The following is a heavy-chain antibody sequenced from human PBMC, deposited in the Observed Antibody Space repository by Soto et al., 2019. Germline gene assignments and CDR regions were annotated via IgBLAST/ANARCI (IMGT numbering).Heavy chain of an antibody. CDR3: ARDPGDEKYNWNDGAYYGMDV. D-gene: IGHD1-20*01. J-gene: IGHJ6*02. V-gene: IGHV1-18*01. CDR2: ISAYNGNT. CDR1: GYTFTSYG. Sequence: ASVKVSCKASGYTFTSYGISWVRQAPGQGLEWMGWISAYNGNTNYAQKLQGRVTMTTDTSTSTAYMELRSLRSDDTAVYYCARDPGDEKYNWNDGAYYGMDVWGQGTTVTVSS.